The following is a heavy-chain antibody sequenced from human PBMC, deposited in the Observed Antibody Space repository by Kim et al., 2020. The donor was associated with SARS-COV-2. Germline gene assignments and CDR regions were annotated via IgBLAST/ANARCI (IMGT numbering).Heavy chain of an antibody. CDR1: GGSISSSSYY. D-gene: IGHD1-1*01. CDR3: ARVGGSIVWNDQYFDY. CDR2: IYYSGST. J-gene: IGHJ4*02. Sequence: SETLSLTCTVSGGSISSSSYYWGWIRQPPGKGLEWIGSIYYSGSTYYNPSLKSRVTISVDTSKNQFSLKLSSVTAADTAVYYCARVGGSIVWNDQYFDYWGQGTLVTVSS. V-gene: IGHV4-39*07.